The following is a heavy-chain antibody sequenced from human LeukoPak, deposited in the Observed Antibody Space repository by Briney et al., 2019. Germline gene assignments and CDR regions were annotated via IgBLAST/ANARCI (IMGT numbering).Heavy chain of an antibody. D-gene: IGHD2-15*01. CDR1: GFTFSTYW. CDR2: IKQDGSEK. J-gene: IGHJ6*02. CDR3: ARDRFTGCSGGSCYSSPYYYYGMDV. V-gene: IGHV3-7*05. Sequence: TGGSLRLSCVGSGFTFSTYWMSWVRQAPGRGLEWVANIKQDGSEKYYVDSVKGRFTISRDNAKNSLYLQMNSLRAEDTAVYYCARDRFTGCSGGSCYSSPYYYYGMDVWGQGTTVTVSS.